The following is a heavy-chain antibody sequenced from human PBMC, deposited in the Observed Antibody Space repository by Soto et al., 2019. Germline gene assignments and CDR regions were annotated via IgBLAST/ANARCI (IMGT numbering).Heavy chain of an antibody. J-gene: IGHJ4*02. CDR3: ARGGCSGGSCYPYYFDY. V-gene: IGHV4-34*01. D-gene: IGHD2-15*01. CDR1: GGSFSGYY. CDR2: INHSGST. Sequence: PSETLSLTCAVYGGSFSGYYWSWIRQPPGKGLEWIGEINHSGSTNYNPSLKSRVTISVDTSKNQFSLKLSSVTAADTAVYYCARGGCSGGSCYPYYFDYWGQGTLVTVS.